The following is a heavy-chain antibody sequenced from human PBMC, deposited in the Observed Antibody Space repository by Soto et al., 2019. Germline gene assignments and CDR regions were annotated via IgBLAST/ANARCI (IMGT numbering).Heavy chain of an antibody. CDR3: ASALPMAGSSLDP. CDR1: GGSISSSNW. Sequence: SETLSLTCAVSGGSISSSNWWSWVRQPPGKGLEWIGEIYHSGSTNYNPSLKSRVTISVDKSKNQFSLKLSSVTAADTAVYYCASALPMAGSSLDPWGQGTLVTVSS. V-gene: IGHV4-4*02. D-gene: IGHD2-15*01. J-gene: IGHJ5*02. CDR2: IYHSGST.